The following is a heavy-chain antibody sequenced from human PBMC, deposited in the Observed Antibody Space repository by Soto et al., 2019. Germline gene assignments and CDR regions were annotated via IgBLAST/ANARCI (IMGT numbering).Heavy chain of an antibody. Sequence: GASVKVSCKASGYTFTSYYMHWVRQAPGQGLEWMGIINPSGGSTSYAQKFQGRVTMTRDTSTSTVYMELSSLRSEDTAVYYCARDYPPYDSSGYFVYWGQGTLVTVS. J-gene: IGHJ4*02. CDR2: INPSGGST. V-gene: IGHV1-46*01. D-gene: IGHD3-22*01. CDR1: GYTFTSYY. CDR3: ARDYPPYDSSGYFVY.